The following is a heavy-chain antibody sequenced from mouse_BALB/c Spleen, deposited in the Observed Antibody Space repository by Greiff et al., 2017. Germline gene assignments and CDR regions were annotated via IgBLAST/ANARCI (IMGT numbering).Heavy chain of an antibody. D-gene: IGHD3-3*01. J-gene: IGHJ1*01. Sequence: EVQLQQSGPELVKPGASVKIPCKASGYTFTDYNMDWVKQSHGKSLEWIGDINPNNGGTIYNQKFKGKATLTVDKSSSTAYMELRSLTSEDTAVYYCARVEGGTPYWYFDVWGAGTTVTVSS. CDR3: ARVEGGTPYWYFDV. CDR2: INPNNGGT. V-gene: IGHV1-18*01. CDR1: GYTFTDYN.